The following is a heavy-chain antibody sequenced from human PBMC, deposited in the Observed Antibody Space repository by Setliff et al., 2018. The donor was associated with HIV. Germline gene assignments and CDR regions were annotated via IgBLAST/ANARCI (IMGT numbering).Heavy chain of an antibody. CDR3: ATWGRNNWNYFSY. J-gene: IGHJ4*02. V-gene: IGHV4-39*07. Sequence: PSETLSLTCTVSGGSISSSNYYWGWIRQPPGKGLAWIGNIYYSGSTYYNPSLKSRVTISVDTSKNQFSLKLSSVTAADTAVYYCATWGRNNWNYFSYWGQGTLVTVSS. D-gene: IGHD1-20*01. CDR2: IYYSGST. CDR1: GGSISSSNYY.